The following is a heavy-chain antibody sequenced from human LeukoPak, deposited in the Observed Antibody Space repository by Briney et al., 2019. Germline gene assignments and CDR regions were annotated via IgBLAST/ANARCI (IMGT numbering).Heavy chain of an antibody. CDR3: ARDRIAAVNWFDP. J-gene: IGHJ5*02. CDR1: GFTLSSYA. Sequence: PGGSLRLSCAASGFTLSSYAMHWVRQAPGKGLEWVAVISSDGSNKYYADSVKGRFTISRDNSKNTLYLQMNSLRAEDTAVYYCARDRIAAVNWFDPWGQGTLITVSS. CDR2: ISSDGSNK. V-gene: IGHV3-30*01. D-gene: IGHD6-13*01.